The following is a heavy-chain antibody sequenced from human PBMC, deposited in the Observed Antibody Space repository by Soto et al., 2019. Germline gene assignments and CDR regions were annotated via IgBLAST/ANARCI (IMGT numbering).Heavy chain of an antibody. Sequence: GGSLRLYCAASGFTFDTCAMHWVRQAPGKGLEWVAVISYDGSNQFYAGSVKGRFTVSRDNSKNTLYLQMNSLRNDDTAVYYCTRGLLTDYFDYWGQGALVTVSS. J-gene: IGHJ4*02. CDR3: TRGLLTDYFDY. CDR2: ISYDGSNQ. V-gene: IGHV3-30-3*01. CDR1: GFTFDTCA.